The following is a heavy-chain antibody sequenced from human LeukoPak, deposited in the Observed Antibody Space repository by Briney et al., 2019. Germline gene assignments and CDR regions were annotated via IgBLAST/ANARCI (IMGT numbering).Heavy chain of an antibody. D-gene: IGHD3-3*01. Sequence: ASVKVSCKASGYTFTSYYMHWVRQAPGQGLEWMGIINPSGGSTSYAQKFQGRVTMTRDTSTSTVYMELSSLRSEDTAAYYCARAGPVGDFWGDFDYWGQGTLVTVSS. CDR3: ARAGPVGDFWGDFDY. J-gene: IGHJ4*02. V-gene: IGHV1-46*01. CDR2: INPSGGST. CDR1: GYTFTSYY.